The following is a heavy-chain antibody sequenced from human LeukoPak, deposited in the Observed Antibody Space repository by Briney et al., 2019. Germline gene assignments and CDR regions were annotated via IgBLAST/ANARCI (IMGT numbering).Heavy chain of an antibody. V-gene: IGHV5-51*01. J-gene: IGHJ4*02. Sequence: GEPLKISCKGSGYSFTNYWIGWVRQTPGKGLEWMGVINPDDSEIKYSPSLQGQVTISADKSISTAYLQWSSLKASDTAMYYCASGYDSSGYAFDYWGQGTLVTVSS. CDR3: ASGYDSSGYAFDY. D-gene: IGHD3-22*01. CDR2: INPDDSEI. CDR1: GYSFTNYW.